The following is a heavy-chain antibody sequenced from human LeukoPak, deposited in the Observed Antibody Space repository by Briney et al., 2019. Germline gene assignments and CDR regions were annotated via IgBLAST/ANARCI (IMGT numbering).Heavy chain of an antibody. V-gene: IGHV1-2*02. CDR2: INPNSGGT. Sequence: ASVKVSCKASGYTFTGYYMHWVRQAPGQGLEWMGWINPNSGGTNYAQKFQGRVTMTRDTSTSTAYMELSSLRSEDTAVYYCAADHDYSLSYDSYGPLDAWGQGTLVTVSS. CDR1: GYTFTGYY. J-gene: IGHJ5*02. D-gene: IGHD4-11*01. CDR3: AADHDYSLSYDSYGPLDA.